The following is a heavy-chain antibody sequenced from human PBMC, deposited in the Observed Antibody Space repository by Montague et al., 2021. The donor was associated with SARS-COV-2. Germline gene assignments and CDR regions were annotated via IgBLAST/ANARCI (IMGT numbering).Heavy chain of an antibody. Sequence: SLRLSCAASGFTFSSYEMNWVRQAPGKGLEWVSYISSSGSTIYYXDSVKGRFTISRDNAKNSLYLQMNSLRAEDTAVYYCAGDLPLIIMVRGVTFGYYGMDVWGQGTTVTVSS. CDR3: AGDLPLIIMVRGVTFGYYGMDV. D-gene: IGHD3-10*01. V-gene: IGHV3-48*03. CDR1: GFTFSSYE. J-gene: IGHJ6*02. CDR2: ISSSGSTI.